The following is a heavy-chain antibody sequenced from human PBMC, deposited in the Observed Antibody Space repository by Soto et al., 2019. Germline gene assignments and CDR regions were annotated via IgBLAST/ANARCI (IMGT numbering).Heavy chain of an antibody. D-gene: IGHD3-22*01. V-gene: IGHV1-8*01. J-gene: IGHJ4*02. Sequence: QVQLVQSGAEVKKPGASVKVSCKASGYTFTSYDINWVRQATGQGLEWMGWMNPNSGNTGYAQKFQGRVTITADESTSTAYMQLSSLRSEDTAVYYCARGVYYDSRGYYFFFWGQGTLVTVSS. CDR1: GYTFTSYD. CDR2: MNPNSGNT. CDR3: ARGVYYDSRGYYFFF.